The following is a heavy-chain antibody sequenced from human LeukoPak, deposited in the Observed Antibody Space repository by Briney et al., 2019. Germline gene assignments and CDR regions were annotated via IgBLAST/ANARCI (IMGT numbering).Heavy chain of an antibody. Sequence: ASVKVSCKASGYTFTTYGLSWVRQAPGQGLEWMGRISTYNGNTNYAQKFQGRVTMTTDTSTSTAYMELRSLRSDDTAVYYCARDPTEDFWSGFYSYFDFWGPGTLVTVSS. CDR3: ARDPTEDFWSGFYSYFDF. D-gene: IGHD3-3*01. CDR2: ISTYNGNT. V-gene: IGHV1-18*01. J-gene: IGHJ4*02. CDR1: GYTFTTYG.